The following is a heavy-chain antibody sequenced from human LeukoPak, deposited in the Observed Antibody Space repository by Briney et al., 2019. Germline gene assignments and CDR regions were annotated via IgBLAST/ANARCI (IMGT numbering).Heavy chain of an antibody. CDR3: ARDLSPWGDCNYVPPGFDY. Sequence: GASVKVSCKASGYTFTGYDMHWVRQAPGQGLEGMGWINPNSGGTNYAQKFQGRVTMTRDTSISTAYMELSRLRSDDTAVYYCARDLSPWGDCNYVPPGFDYWGQGTLVTVSS. CDR1: GYTFTGYD. V-gene: IGHV1-2*02. CDR2: INPNSGGT. J-gene: IGHJ4*02. D-gene: IGHD1-7*01.